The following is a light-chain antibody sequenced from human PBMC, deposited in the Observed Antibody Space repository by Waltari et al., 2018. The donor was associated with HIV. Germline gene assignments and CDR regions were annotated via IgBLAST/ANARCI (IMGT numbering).Light chain of an antibody. Sequence: QSVLTQPPSASGTPGQRVTISCSGSSSNIGSNTVNWYQQLPGTAPKLLIYSNNQRPSGVPDRFSGSTSGTSTCLAISGLQSEDEADYYCAAWDDSLNGSWVFGGGTKLTVL. J-gene: IGLJ3*02. CDR1: SSNIGSNT. CDR3: AAWDDSLNGSWV. CDR2: SNN. V-gene: IGLV1-44*01.